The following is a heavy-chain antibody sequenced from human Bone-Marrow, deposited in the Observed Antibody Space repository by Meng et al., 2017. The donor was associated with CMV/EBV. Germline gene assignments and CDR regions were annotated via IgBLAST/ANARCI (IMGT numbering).Heavy chain of an antibody. D-gene: IGHD3-10*01. CDR2: IYYSGST. CDR1: GGSLSSGGYY. V-gene: IGHV4-31*03. CDR3: ARDHVAYYGSGSYGMDV. J-gene: IGHJ6*02. Sequence: SETRSPTCTLAGGSLSSGGYYWSWIRQHPGKGRDWIGYIYYSGSTYYNPSLKSRVPIAVDTSKNQFSLKLSSVTAADTAVYYGARDHVAYYGSGSYGMDVWGQGTTVTVSS.